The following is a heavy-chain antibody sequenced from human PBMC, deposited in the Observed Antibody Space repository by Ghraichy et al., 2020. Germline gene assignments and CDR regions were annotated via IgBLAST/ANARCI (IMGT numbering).Heavy chain of an antibody. Sequence: SLNISCTVSGGSISSGGYYWSWIRQHPGKGLEWIGYIYYSGSTYYNPSLKSLVTISVDTSKNQFSLKLSSVTAADTAVYYCARYLRGGAFDIWGQGTMVTVSS. D-gene: IGHD3-10*01. CDR1: GGSISSGGYY. CDR2: IYYSGST. J-gene: IGHJ3*02. CDR3: ARYLRGGAFDI. V-gene: IGHV4-31*01.